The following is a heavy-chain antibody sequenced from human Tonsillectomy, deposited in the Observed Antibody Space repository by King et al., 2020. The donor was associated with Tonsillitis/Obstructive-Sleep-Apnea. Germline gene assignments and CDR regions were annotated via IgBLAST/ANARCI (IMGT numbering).Heavy chain of an antibody. CDR3: ERTLQTSYYDILTGYTPYYYYAMDV. Sequence: QLVQSGAEVKKSGASVKVSCKASGYTFTSYGISWVRQAPGQGLEWMGWISAYNGNTNYAQKLQGRVTMTTDTSTSAAYMELRSLRSDDTAVYYCERTLQTSYYDILTGYTPYYYYAMDVWGKGTTVTVSS. V-gene: IGHV1-18*01. CDR1: GYTFTSYG. J-gene: IGHJ6*04. D-gene: IGHD3-9*01. CDR2: ISAYNGNT.